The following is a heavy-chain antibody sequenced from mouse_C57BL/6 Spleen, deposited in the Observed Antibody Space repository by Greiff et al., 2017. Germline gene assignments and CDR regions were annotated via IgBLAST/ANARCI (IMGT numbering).Heavy chain of an antibody. CDR2: IHPNSGST. J-gene: IGHJ1*03. D-gene: IGHD1-1*01. Sequence: VQLQQPGAELVKPGASVKLSCKASGYTFTSYWMHWVKQRPGQGLEWIGMIHPNSGSTNYNEKFKSKATLTVDKSSSTAYMQLSSLTSEDSAVYYCAIYGSSPHYWYFDVWGTGTTVTVSS. V-gene: IGHV1-64*01. CDR1: GYTFTSYW. CDR3: AIYGSSPHYWYFDV.